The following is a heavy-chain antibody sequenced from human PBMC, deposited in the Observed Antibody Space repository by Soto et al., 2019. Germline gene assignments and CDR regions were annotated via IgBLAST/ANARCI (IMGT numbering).Heavy chain of an antibody. CDR3: AKDPDRYDYVWGTYRYIDH. D-gene: IGHD3-16*02. CDR1: GITFSNYA. J-gene: IGHJ4*02. Sequence: EVQLLESGGGLVQPGGSLRLSCPASGITFSNYAMSWVPQAPGKGLEWVSSISTSGGRPYYADSVKGRFTISRDNSNNALYLQMNSLRVEDTAVYYCAKDPDRYDYVWGTYRYIDHWGQGTLVTVSS. V-gene: IGHV3-23*01. CDR2: ISTSGGRP.